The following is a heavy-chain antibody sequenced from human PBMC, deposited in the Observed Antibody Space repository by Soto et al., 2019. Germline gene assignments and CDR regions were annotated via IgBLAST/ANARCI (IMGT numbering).Heavy chain of an antibody. Sequence: GRALRLSCSASGFSFSKYAMSWVRQAPGKGLEWVSTISGSGGNTDYADSVKGRFTISRDNSKNTLFLQMNSLRAEDTAEYYCAKGPKYDVMRWYYEAYYYGPDVWGQGATETVSS. CDR1: GFSFSKYA. D-gene: IGHD3-16*01. J-gene: IGHJ6*02. CDR3: AKGPKYDVMRWYYEAYYYGPDV. CDR2: ISGSGGNT. V-gene: IGHV3-23*01.